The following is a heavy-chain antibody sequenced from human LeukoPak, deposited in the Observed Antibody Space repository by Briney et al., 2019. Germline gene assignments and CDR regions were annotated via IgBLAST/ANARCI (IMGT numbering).Heavy chain of an antibody. V-gene: IGHV1-69-2*01. CDR3: ATRKKGIAVAGTEY. Sequence: ASVKISCKASGYTFTDYYMHWVQQAPGKGLEWMGRVDPEDGETIYAEKFQGRATITADTSTDTAYMELSSLRSEDTAVYYCATRKKGIAVAGTEYWGQGTLVTVSS. CDR2: VDPEDGET. CDR1: GYTFTDYY. J-gene: IGHJ4*02. D-gene: IGHD6-19*01.